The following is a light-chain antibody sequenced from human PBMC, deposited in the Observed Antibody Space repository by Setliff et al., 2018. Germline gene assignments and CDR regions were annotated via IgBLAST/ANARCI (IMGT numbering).Light chain of an antibody. CDR3: CSYAGSYLYVV. CDR1: SSDVGGYNY. CDR2: DVS. V-gene: IGLV2-11*01. Sequence: QSALTQPRSVSGSPGQSVTISCTGTSSDVGGYNYVSWYQQHPGKAPKLMIYDVSKRPSGVPDRFSGSKSGNTASLTISGLQAEDEADYHCCSYAGSYLYVVFGGGTKSPS. J-gene: IGLJ2*01.